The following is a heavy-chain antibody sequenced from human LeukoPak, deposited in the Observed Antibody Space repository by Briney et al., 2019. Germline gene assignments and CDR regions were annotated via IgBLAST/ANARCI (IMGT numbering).Heavy chain of an antibody. V-gene: IGHV4-4*07. CDR3: ARDYGDYAYYYYYYMDV. D-gene: IGHD4-17*01. CDR1: GGSISSYY. Sequence: PSEPLSLTCTVSGGSISSYYWSWIRQPAGKGLEWIGRIYTSGSTNYNPSLKSRVTMSVDTSKNQFSLKLSSVTAADTAVYYCARDYGDYAYYYYYYMDVWGKGTTVTVSS. J-gene: IGHJ6*03. CDR2: IYTSGST.